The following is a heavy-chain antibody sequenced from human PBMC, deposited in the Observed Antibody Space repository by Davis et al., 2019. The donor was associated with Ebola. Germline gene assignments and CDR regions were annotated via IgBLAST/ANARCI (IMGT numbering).Heavy chain of an antibody. V-gene: IGHV1-18*01. CDR2: ISAYNGNT. D-gene: IGHD4-17*01. CDR3: ARGKTAVNYDY. CDR1: GYTFTSYG. Sequence: ASVKVSCKASGYTFTSYGINWVRQAPGQGLEWMGWISAYNGNTNYAQKLQGRVTMTRDTSTSTVYMELSSLRSEDTAVYYCARGKTAVNYDYWGQGTLVTVSS. J-gene: IGHJ4*02.